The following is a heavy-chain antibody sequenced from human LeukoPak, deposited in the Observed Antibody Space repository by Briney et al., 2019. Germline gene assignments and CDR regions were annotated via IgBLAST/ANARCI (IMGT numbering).Heavy chain of an antibody. Sequence: SETLSLTCTVSGGSISSYYWSWVRQPAGKGLEWIGRIYTSGSTNYNPSLKSRVTMSVDTSKNQFSLKLSSVTAADTAVYYCARPHYFDNSGYYYDAFDIWGQGTVVTVSS. D-gene: IGHD3-22*01. CDR3: ARPHYFDNSGYYYDAFDI. J-gene: IGHJ3*02. CDR1: GGSISSYY. V-gene: IGHV4-4*07. CDR2: IYTSGST.